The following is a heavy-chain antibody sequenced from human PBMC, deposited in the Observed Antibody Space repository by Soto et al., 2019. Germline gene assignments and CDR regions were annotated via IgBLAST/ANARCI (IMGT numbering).Heavy chain of an antibody. CDR2: ISGSGGST. CDR1: GFTFSSYA. Sequence: PGGSLRLSCAASGFTFSSYAMSWVRQAPGKGLEWVSAISGSGGSTYYADSVKGRFTISRDNSKNTLYLQMNSLRAEDTAVYYCAKATGLYDSSGYYYPLDYWGQGTLVTVSS. CDR3: AKATGLYDSSGYYYPLDY. D-gene: IGHD3-22*01. V-gene: IGHV3-23*01. J-gene: IGHJ4*02.